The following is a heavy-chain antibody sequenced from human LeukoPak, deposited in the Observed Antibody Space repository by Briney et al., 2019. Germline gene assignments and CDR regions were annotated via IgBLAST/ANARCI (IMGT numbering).Heavy chain of an antibody. CDR2: INHSGST. V-gene: IGHV4-34*01. CDR3: ARYDILTGYYRNWYFDL. Sequence: SETLSLTCAVYGGSFSGYYWSWIRQPPGKGLEWIGEINHSGSTNYNPSLKSRVTISVDTSKNQFSLKLSSVTAADTAVYYCARYDILTGYYRNWYFDLWGRGTLVTVSS. J-gene: IGHJ2*01. CDR1: GGSFSGYY. D-gene: IGHD3-9*01.